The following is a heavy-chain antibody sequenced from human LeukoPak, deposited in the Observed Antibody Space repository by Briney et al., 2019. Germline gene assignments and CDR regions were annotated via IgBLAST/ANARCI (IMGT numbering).Heavy chain of an antibody. J-gene: IGHJ4*02. V-gene: IGHV1-69*05. Sequence: SVKVSCKASGGTFSSYAISWVRQAPGQGLEWMGRIIPIFGTANYAQKFQGRVTITTDESTSTAYMELSSLRSEDTAVYYCARATYYDFWSGYYTGLDYWGQGTLVTVSS. D-gene: IGHD3-3*01. CDR2: IIPIFGTA. CDR3: ARATYYDFWSGYYTGLDY. CDR1: GGTFSSYA.